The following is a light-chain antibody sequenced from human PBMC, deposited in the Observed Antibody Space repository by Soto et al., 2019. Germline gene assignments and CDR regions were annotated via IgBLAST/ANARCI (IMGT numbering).Light chain of an antibody. Sequence: IVMAQSPDSLAVSLGGRATINCKSSQSVLFSSNNKNYLTWYQQKPGQPPKLLIYWASTRGSGVPDRFSGSGSGTDFTLTISSLQAEDVAVYYCQQYYDTPWTFGQGTKVDIK. CDR2: WAS. V-gene: IGKV4-1*01. CDR3: QQYYDTPWT. J-gene: IGKJ1*01. CDR1: QSVLFSSNNKNY.